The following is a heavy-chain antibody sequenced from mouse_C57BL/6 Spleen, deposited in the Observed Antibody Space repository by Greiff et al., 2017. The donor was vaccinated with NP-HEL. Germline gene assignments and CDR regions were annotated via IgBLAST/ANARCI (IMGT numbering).Heavy chain of an antibody. Sequence: QVQLQQPGAELVKPGASVKMSCKASGYTFTSYWITWVKQRPGQGLEWIGDIYPGSGSTNYNEKFKSKATMTVDTSSSTAYMQLSSLTSEDAAVYYCARLGYTPVRYGGGMDYWGQGTSVTVSS. J-gene: IGHJ4*01. CDR3: ARLGYTPVRYGGGMDY. V-gene: IGHV1-55*01. D-gene: IGHD1-1*01. CDR2: IYPGSGST. CDR1: GYTFTSYW.